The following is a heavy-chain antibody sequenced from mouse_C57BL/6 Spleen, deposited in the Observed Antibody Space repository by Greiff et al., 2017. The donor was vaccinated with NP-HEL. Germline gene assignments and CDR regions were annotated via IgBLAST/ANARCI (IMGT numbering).Heavy chain of an antibody. J-gene: IGHJ2*01. CDR1: GYSFTGYY. CDR3: ARGGYDYDIFDY. V-gene: IGHV1-42*01. Sequence: VQLQQSGPELVKPGASVKISCKASGYSFTGYYMNWVKQSPEKSLEWIGEINPSTGGTTYNQKFKAKATLTVDKSSSTAYMQLKSLTSEDSAVYYCARGGYDYDIFDYWGQGTTLTVSS. D-gene: IGHD2-4*01. CDR2: INPSTGGT.